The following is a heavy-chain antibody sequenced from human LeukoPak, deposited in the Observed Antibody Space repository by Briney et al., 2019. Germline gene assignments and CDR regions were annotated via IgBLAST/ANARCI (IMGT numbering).Heavy chain of an antibody. D-gene: IGHD6-6*01. CDR1: GYTFTGYY. J-gene: IGHJ6*03. CDR3: ATASVSVAARRRNYYYYHMDV. V-gene: IGHV1-2*02. CDR2: INPNSGGT. Sequence: ASVKVSCKASGYTFTGYYMHWVRQVPGQGLEWMGWINPNSGGTNYAQKFQGRVTMTRDTSISTAYMELSRLRSDDTAVYYCATASVSVAARRRNYYYYHMDVWGKGTTVTVSS.